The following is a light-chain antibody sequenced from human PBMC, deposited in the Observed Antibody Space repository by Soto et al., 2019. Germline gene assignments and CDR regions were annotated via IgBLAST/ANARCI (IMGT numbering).Light chain of an antibody. V-gene: IGKV1-27*01. CDR3: QKYNSAPLT. J-gene: IGKJ3*01. CDR1: QGISNS. Sequence: DIQMTQSPSALSASVGDRVTITCRASQGISNSLAWYQQKPGKVPKLLIFAASTLQSGVPSRFSGSGSGTDFTLTISSLQPEDVATYYRQKYNSAPLTFGPGTKVDIK. CDR2: AAS.